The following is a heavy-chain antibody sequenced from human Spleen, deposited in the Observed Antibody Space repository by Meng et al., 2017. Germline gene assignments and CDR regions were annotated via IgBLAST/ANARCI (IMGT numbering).Heavy chain of an antibody. Sequence: GGSLRLSCAASGFTFSSYNMHWVRQTPGEGLVWVSRINTDASSTTYADSVKGRFTISRDDAKNTVYLQMNSLRAEDTAVYYCASGLVYYYYGMDVWGQATTATVSS. CDR3: ASGLVYYYYGMDV. CDR1: GFTFSSYN. CDR2: INTDASST. J-gene: IGHJ6*02. D-gene: IGHD3/OR15-3a*01. V-gene: IGHV3-74*03.